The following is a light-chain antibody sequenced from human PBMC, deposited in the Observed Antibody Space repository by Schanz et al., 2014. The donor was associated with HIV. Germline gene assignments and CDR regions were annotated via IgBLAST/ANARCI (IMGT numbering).Light chain of an antibody. Sequence: EIVMTQSPGTLSVSPGERATLSCRASQTVSNNLAWYQQKPGQAPRLLIYGASTRVTGIPARFSGSGSGTEFTLTISSLQSEDFATYYCQQYNSYSRTFGQGTKLEIK. CDR3: QQYNSYSRT. CDR1: QTVSNN. V-gene: IGKV3-15*01. J-gene: IGKJ2*01. CDR2: GAS.